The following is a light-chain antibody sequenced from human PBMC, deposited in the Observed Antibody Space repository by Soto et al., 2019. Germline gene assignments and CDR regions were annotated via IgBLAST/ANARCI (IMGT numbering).Light chain of an antibody. CDR1: SSDVGAYNY. V-gene: IGLV2-14*01. Sequence: QSALTQPASVSGSPGQSITISCTGTSSDVGAYNYVSWYQQYPGTAPKVMIYEVSSRPSGVSHRFSGSKSGNTASLTVSGLQAEDEADYYCSSYAGSNNSLFGGGTKVTVL. CDR2: EVS. J-gene: IGLJ2*01. CDR3: SSYAGSNNSL.